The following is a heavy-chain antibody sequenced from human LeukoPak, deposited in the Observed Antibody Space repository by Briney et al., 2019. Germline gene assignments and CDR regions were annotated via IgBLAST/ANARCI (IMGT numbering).Heavy chain of an antibody. CDR3: EGSYYNGGSY. D-gene: IGHD3-10*01. V-gene: IGHV3-53*01. CDR1: GFTVSSNY. CDR2: IYSGGST. Sequence: GGSLRPSCAASGFTVSSNYMSWVRQAPGKGLEWVSVIYSGGSTYYADSVKGRFTISRDNSKNTLYLQMNSLRAEDTAVYYCEGSYYNGGSYWGQGTLVTVSS. J-gene: IGHJ4*02.